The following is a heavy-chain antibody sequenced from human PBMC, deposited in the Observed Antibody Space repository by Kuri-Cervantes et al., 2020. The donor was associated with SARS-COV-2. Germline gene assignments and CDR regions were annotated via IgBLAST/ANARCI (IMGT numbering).Heavy chain of an antibody. J-gene: IGHJ3*02. CDR2: ISYDTRNK. D-gene: IGHD3-22*01. CDR3: AKDRTRNTYYYDSSGYYYGGFDAFDI. V-gene: IGHV3-30*18. Sequence: GESLKISCAASGFTFSSYGMHWVRQTPGKGLEWVAVISYDTRNKYYADSVKGRFTISRDNSKKTLYLQMNSLRAENTDVYYCAKDRTRNTYYYDSSGYYYGGFDAFDIWGQGTMVTVSS. CDR1: GFTFSSYG.